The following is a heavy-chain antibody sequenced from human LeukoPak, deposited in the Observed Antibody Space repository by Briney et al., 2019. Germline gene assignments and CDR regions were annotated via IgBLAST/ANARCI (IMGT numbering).Heavy chain of an antibody. CDR3: AKGTIRYCSSTGCYIDY. CDR2: IQYDGSNK. D-gene: IGHD2-2*01. Sequence: GGSLRLSCAASGFTFSSYGMHWVRQAPGKGLEWVALIQYDGSNKYYADSVKGRFTISRDNSKNTLYLQMNSLRAEDTAVYYRAKGTIRYCSSTGCYIDYWGQGTLVTVSS. J-gene: IGHJ4*02. V-gene: IGHV3-30*02. CDR1: GFTFSSYG.